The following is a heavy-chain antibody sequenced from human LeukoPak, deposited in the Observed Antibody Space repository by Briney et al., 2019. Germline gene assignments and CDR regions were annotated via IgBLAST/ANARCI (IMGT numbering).Heavy chain of an antibody. CDR3: VRDLGGRYGY. CDR1: GFTFGNYW. J-gene: IGHJ4*02. D-gene: IGHD1-26*01. V-gene: IGHV3-74*01. Sequence: GGSLRLSCAASGFTFGNYWMHWVRQVPGKGLVWVSRIDTDGSITNYADSARSGFTISRDNARNNLYLQMNSLRAEDTAVYYCVRDLGGRYGYWGQGTLVTVSS. CDR2: IDTDGSIT.